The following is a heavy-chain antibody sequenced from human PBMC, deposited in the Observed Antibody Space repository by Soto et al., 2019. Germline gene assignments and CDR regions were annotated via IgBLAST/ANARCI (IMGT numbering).Heavy chain of an antibody. CDR2: INSKNHGGRT. V-gene: IGHV3-15*01. J-gene: IGHJ4*02. D-gene: IGHD2-15*01. Sequence: GYQGRSCTGSGFSFCRYAMCCGRLAPGKGREWVGRINSKNHGGRTEHAEQVKGRFTISRDDSKNTMSLKMNSMTTEETAVPYCTTEGPGYCSGGTCYETEYWGPGT. CDR3: TTEGPGYCSGGTCYETEY. CDR1: GFSFCRYA.